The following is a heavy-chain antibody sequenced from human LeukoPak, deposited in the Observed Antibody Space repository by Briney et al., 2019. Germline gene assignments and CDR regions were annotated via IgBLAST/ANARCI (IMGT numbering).Heavy chain of an antibody. CDR2: ISGSDGST. D-gene: IGHD2-15*01. V-gene: IGHV3-23*01. CDR3: AKGRGYCTGGSCYSDY. CDR1: GFTFSNYA. Sequence: GGSLRLSCTVSGFTFSNYAMSWVRQAPGKGLEWVSTISGSDGSTYYADSVKGRFTISRDNSKNTLYLQMNSLRVEGTAIYYCAKGRGYCTGGSCYSDYWGQGTLVTVSS. J-gene: IGHJ4*02.